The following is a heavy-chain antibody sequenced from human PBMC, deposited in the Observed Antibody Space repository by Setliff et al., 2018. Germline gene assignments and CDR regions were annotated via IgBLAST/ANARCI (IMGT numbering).Heavy chain of an antibody. Sequence: PSETLSLTCTVSGYSISSGYYWGWIRQPPGKGLEWIGRIYHSGSTYYNPSLKSRVTISVDTSKNQFSLKLSSVTAADTAVYYCASSPGYSSGWYEGWGQGTLVTVSS. V-gene: IGHV4-38-2*02. D-gene: IGHD6-19*01. CDR3: ASSPGYSSGWYEG. CDR2: IYHSGST. CDR1: GYSISSGYY. J-gene: IGHJ4*02.